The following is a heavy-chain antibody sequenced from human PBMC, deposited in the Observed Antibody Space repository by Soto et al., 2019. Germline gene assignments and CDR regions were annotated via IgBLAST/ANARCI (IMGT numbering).Heavy chain of an antibody. J-gene: IGHJ5*02. V-gene: IGHV4-30-4*01. CDR1: GGSISSGDYY. D-gene: IGHD6-6*01. CDR3: ARDAGKLGNWFDP. Sequence: SETLSLTCTVSGGSISSGDYYWSWIRQPPGKGLEWIGYIYYSGSTYYNPSLKSRVTISVDTSKNQFSLKLSSVTAADTAVYYCARDAGKLGNWFDPCGQGTLVTVSS. CDR2: IYYSGST.